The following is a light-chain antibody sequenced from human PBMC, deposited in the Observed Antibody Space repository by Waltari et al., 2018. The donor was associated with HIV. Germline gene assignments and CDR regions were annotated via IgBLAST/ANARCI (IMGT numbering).Light chain of an antibody. J-gene: IGLJ2*01. CDR2: QDG. Sequence: SYDLTQPPSVSVSPGQTASITCSGDKLGDKYASWYQQKAGQSPVLVIFQDGQRPSGTPDRFSGSNAGNTATLTISGTQAMDEADYYCQAWDSNTAHVLFGGGTKVTVL. CDR1: KLGDKY. CDR3: QAWDSNTAHVL. V-gene: IGLV3-1*01.